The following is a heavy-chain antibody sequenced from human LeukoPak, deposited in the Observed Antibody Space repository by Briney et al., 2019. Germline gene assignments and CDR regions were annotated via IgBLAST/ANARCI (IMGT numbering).Heavy chain of an antibody. CDR1: GFTFSSYA. V-gene: IGHV3-30-3*01. CDR2: ISYDGSNK. D-gene: IGHD2-15*01. CDR3: AREGPHRLYYFDY. J-gene: IGHJ4*02. Sequence: GRSLRLSCAASGFTFSSYATHWVRQAPGKGLEWVAVISYDGSNKYYADSVKGRFTISRDNSKNTLYLQMNSLRAEDTAVYYCAREGPHRLYYFDYWGQGTLVTVSS.